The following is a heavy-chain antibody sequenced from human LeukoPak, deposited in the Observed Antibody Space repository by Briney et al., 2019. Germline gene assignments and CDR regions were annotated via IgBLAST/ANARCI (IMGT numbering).Heavy chain of an antibody. J-gene: IGHJ5*02. CDR3: ARDRGVGPDILTGYGDFNWFDP. CDR2: IIPIFGTA. V-gene: IGHV1-69*05. Sequence: GASVKVSCKASGGTFSSYAISWVRQAPGQGLEWMGGIIPIFGTANYAQKFQGRVRITTDESTSTAYMELSSLRSEDTAVYYCARDRGVGPDILTGYGDFNWFDPWGQGTLVTVSS. CDR1: GGTFSSYA. D-gene: IGHD3-9*01.